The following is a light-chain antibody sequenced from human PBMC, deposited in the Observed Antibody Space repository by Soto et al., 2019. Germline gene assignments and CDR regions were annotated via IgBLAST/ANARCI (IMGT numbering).Light chain of an antibody. Sequence: QSALTQPASVSDSPGQSITISCTGTSSDIGGSDHVSWYRQYPGEAPKLIIYDVANRPSGVSHRFSGSKSSNTASLIISGLQREDEADYYCVSFTTSRSYVFGTGTKLTVL. J-gene: IGLJ1*01. CDR2: DVA. CDR3: VSFTTSRSYV. V-gene: IGLV2-14*03. CDR1: SSDIGGSDH.